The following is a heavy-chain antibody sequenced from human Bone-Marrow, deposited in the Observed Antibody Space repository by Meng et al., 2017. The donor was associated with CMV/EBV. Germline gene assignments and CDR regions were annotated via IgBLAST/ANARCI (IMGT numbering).Heavy chain of an antibody. Sequence: GGSLRLSCAASGFTFSSYSMNWVRQAPGKGLEWVSAISRSSSYICYADSVKGRFTISRDNAKNSLYLQMNSLRAEDMAVYYCARDQEAYTICGVVSIDYYYYGMDVWGQGTTVTVSS. CDR1: GFTFSSYS. CDR2: ISRSSSYI. D-gene: IGHD3-3*01. J-gene: IGHJ6*02. CDR3: ARDQEAYTICGVVSIDYYYYGMDV. V-gene: IGHV3-21*01.